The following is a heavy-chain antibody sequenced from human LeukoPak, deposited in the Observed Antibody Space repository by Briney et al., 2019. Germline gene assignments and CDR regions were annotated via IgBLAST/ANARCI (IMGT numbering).Heavy chain of an antibody. D-gene: IGHD2-2*01. CDR2: INHRGST. J-gene: IGHJ4*02. Sequence: SETLSLTCAVYGGSFSGYYWSWIRQPPGKGLEWIGEINHRGSTNYNPSLKSRVTISVDTSKNQFSLKLSSVTAADTAVYYCARGTPLGYCSSTSCYRRSYYFDYWGQGTLVTVSS. CDR3: ARGTPLGYCSSTSCYRRSYYFDY. CDR1: GGSFSGYY. V-gene: IGHV4-34*01.